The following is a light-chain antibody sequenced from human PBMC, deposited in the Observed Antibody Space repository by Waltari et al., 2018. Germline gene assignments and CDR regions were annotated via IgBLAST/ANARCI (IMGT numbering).Light chain of an antibody. CDR1: NIETKS. J-gene: IGLJ1*01. V-gene: IGLV3-21*04. Sequence: SYVLTQPPSVSVAPGKTARITCGGNNIETKSVHWYQQKPGQAPILVISYDSDPPSGTPERFSGSNTGNAATLNTSRVGAADEADYYWQVGDANDDRGVFGTGTEVTVL. CDR2: YDS. CDR3: QVGDANDDRGV.